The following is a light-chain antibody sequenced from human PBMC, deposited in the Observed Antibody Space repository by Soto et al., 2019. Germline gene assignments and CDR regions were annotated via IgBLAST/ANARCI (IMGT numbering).Light chain of an antibody. CDR1: DIENKN. CDR3: QVWASNTYV. J-gene: IGLJ1*01. CDR2: RDS. V-gene: IGLV3-9*01. Sequence: YAQTLPLSGSVGLGQTARITCGGNDIENKNVHWYQQKPGQAPVLVLFRDSNRPSGISERFSGSNSGNTATLSISGAQDGDEADYYCQVWASNTYVFGSGTKVTVL.